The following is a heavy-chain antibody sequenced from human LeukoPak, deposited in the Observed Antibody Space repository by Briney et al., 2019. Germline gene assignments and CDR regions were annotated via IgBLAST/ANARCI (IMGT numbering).Heavy chain of an antibody. CDR1: GFTFSDYY. V-gene: IGHV3-11*03. D-gene: IGHD2-15*01. J-gene: IGHJ6*02. CDR3: ASGPLLPGNYHGMDV. Sequence: GGSLRLSCAASGFTFSDYYMSWIRQAPGKGLEWVSYISSSSSYTNYADSVKGRFTISRDNAKNSLYLQMNSLRAEDTAVYYCASGPLLPGNYHGMDVWGQGTTVTVSS. CDR2: ISSSSSYT.